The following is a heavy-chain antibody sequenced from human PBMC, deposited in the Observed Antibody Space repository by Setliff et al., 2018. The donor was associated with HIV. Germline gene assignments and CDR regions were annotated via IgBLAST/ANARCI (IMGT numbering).Heavy chain of an antibody. Sequence: PSETLSLTCTVSGGSISSFYWNWIRQPPGKGLEWIGYIYYSGSTNYNASLKSRVTISVGTSKSQFSLKLRSVTAADTAVYYCARVQMAYAAFDVWGQGTMVTVSS. CDR3: ARVQMAYAAFDV. CDR1: GGSISSFY. V-gene: IGHV4-59*01. CDR2: IYYSGST. J-gene: IGHJ3*01. D-gene: IGHD4-17*01.